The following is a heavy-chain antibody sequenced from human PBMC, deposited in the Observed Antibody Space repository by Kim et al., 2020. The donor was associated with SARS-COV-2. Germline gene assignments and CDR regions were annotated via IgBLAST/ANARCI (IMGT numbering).Heavy chain of an antibody. CDR2: N. V-gene: IGHV6-1*01. J-gene: IGHJ4*02. Sequence: NDYACSVKSRITINPATSKNQFSLQLNSVTPEDTAVYYCARDGTVATLDYWGQGTLVTVSS. CDR3: ARDGTVATLDY. D-gene: IGHD5-12*01.